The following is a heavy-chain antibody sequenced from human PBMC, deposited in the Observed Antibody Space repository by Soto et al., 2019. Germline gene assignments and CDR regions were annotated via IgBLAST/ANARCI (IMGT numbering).Heavy chain of an antibody. CDR3: ARGGVSTRTFDY. J-gene: IGHJ4*02. Sequence: GEALKISFQGSGYNFAGYWIAWGRQMPGKGLELMAIIYPSDSDNRYSPSFQGQVTISADKSITSAYLQWSSLRASDTAMYYCARGGVSTRTFDYWGQGTPVTVSS. V-gene: IGHV5-51*01. D-gene: IGHD3-3*01. CDR2: IYPSDSDN. CDR1: GYNFAGYW.